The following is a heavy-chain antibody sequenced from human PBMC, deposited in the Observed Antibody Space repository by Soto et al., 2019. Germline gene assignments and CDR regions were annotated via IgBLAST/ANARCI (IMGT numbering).Heavy chain of an antibody. CDR3: NRVVAALFPIPPDY. CDR1: GFTFSNSC. CDR2: IKSKTDGGKP. Sequence: GGALRLSCAASGFTFSNSCMSWVRQAPGKGLDWAGRIKSKTDGGKPDYAPPVQGRFPISRADSTHTLYLQMNSLKTEDPAVYYCNRVVAALFPIPPDYWGHGTLVNVSS. V-gene: IGHV3-15*01. J-gene: IGHJ4*01. D-gene: IGHD2-15*01.